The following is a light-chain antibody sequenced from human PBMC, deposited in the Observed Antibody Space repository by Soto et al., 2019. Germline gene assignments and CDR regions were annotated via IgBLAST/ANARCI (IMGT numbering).Light chain of an antibody. CDR1: SSDVGGYNY. Sequence: QSALTQPASVSGSPGQSITISCTGTSSDVGGYNYVAWYQHHPGKAPKVMIYDVSNRPSGVSNRFSGSKSGNTASLTIPGLQAEDEADYYCSSYTSTSTLVIFGGGTQLTVL. CDR2: DVS. J-gene: IGLJ2*01. V-gene: IGLV2-14*03. CDR3: SSYTSTSTLVI.